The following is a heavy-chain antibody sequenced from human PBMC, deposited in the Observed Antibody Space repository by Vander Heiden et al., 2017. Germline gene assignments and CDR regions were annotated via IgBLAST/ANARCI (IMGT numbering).Heavy chain of an antibody. CDR2: IGYDDSKT. Sequence: VPLVESGGGVVEPGRSLRPSCAAYGYPFSTYGMHWVRQAPGKGLEWVAVIGYDDSKTYYADSVKGRFTISRDNSKNTLYLQMNSLRAEDTAVYYCARSWAWSSGPEYWGQGTLVTVSS. V-gene: IGHV3-33*01. CDR3: ARSWAWSSGPEY. J-gene: IGHJ4*02. CDR1: GYPFSTYG. D-gene: IGHD3-22*01.